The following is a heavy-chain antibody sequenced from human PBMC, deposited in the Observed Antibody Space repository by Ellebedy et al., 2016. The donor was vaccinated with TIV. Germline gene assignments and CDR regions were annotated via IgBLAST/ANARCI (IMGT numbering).Heavy chain of an antibody. V-gene: IGHV3-48*01. CDR3: HGGYVNDY. D-gene: IGHD5-12*01. CDR2: ISSSSSTI. CDR1: GFTFSSYS. Sequence: GESLKISCAASGFTFSSYSMNWVRQAPGKGLEWVSYISSSSSTIYYADSVKGRFTISRDNAKNSLYLQMNSLRAEDTAVYYCHGGYVNDYWGQGTLVTVSS. J-gene: IGHJ4*02.